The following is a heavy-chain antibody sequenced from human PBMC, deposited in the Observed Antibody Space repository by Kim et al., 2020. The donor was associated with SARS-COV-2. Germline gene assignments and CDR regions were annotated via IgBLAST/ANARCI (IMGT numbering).Heavy chain of an antibody. Sequence: SQKFQGRVTSTRDTSASTAYMELSSLRSEDTAVYYCARDSIAANNWFDPWGQGTLVTVSS. J-gene: IGHJ5*02. CDR3: ARDSIAANNWFDP. D-gene: IGHD6-6*01. V-gene: IGHV1-3*01.